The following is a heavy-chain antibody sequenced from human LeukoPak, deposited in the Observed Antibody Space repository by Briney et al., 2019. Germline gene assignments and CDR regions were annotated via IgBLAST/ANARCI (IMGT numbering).Heavy chain of an antibody. CDR1: GFSFSDYV. J-gene: IGHJ4*02. CDR3: ARQMTTTRLFDS. CDR2: RGSNGSKK. D-gene: IGHD1-14*01. Sequence: GRCLRVSCAASGFSFSDYVFHWVRQSPDKGLDWVALRGSNGSKKYYSDSVQGRFTISRDNSKNTLFLEMNSLRGDDSAVYYCARQMTTTRLFDSWGQGTLVIVSS. V-gene: IGHV3-30*04.